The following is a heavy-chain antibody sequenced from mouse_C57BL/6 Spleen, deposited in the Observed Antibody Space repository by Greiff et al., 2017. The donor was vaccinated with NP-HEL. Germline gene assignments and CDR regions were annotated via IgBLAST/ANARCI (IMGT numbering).Heavy chain of an antibody. V-gene: IGHV5-17*01. Sequence: DVQLVESGGGLVKPGGSLKLSCAASGFTFSDYGMHWVRQAPEKGLEWVAYISSGSSTIYYADTVKGRFTISRDNAKNTLFLQMTSLRSEDTAMYYCAREGYDYYAMDYWGQGTSVTVSS. CDR3: AREGYDYYAMDY. J-gene: IGHJ4*01. D-gene: IGHD2-2*01. CDR1: GFTFSDYG. CDR2: ISSGSSTI.